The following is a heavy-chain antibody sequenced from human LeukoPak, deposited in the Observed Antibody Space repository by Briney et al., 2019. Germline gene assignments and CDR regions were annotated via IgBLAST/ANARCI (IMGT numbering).Heavy chain of an antibody. CDR2: IWHDGSVE. Sequence: GGSLRLSCAASGFTFSRLGMQWLRQAPGKGLEWVAMIWHDGSVEEYADSVKGRFSISRDNSQNTPYLQMNRLRDDDTAVYYCAKEGDQFRGYLDAWGKGTTVTVSS. CDR3: AKEGDQFRGYLDA. J-gene: IGHJ6*03. CDR1: GFTFSRLG. D-gene: IGHD3-16*01. V-gene: IGHV3-33*06.